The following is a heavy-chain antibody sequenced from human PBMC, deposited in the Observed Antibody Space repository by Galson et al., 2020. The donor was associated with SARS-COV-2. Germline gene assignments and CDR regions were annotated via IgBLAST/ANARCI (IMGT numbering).Heavy chain of an antibody. CDR2: INPNSGGT. CDR3: ARVGYSYGAYYYYYGMDV. V-gene: IGHV1-2*02. J-gene: IGHJ6*02. D-gene: IGHD5-18*01. CDR1: GYTFTGYY. Sequence: ASVKVSCKASGYTFTGYYMHWVRQAPGQGLEWMGWINPNSGGTNYAQKFQGRVTMTRDTSISTAYMELSRLRSDDTAVYYCARVGYSYGAYYYYYGMDVWGQGTTVTVSS.